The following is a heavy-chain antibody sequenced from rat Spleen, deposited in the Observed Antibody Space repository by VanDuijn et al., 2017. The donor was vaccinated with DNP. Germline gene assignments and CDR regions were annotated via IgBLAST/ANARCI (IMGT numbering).Heavy chain of an antibody. J-gene: IGHJ4*01. V-gene: IGHV5-7*01. CDR2: ISDDGLST. CDR3: ARHGEVHLRYAMDA. D-gene: IGHD1-5*01. CDR1: GFTFSDYN. Sequence: EVQLVESGGGLVQPGRSLKLSCVASGFTFSDYNMVWVRQAPKEGLEWVATISDDGLSTYYRDSVKGRFTISRDNAKSTLYLQMDSLRSEETATYFCARHGEVHLRYAMDAWGQGTSVTVSS.